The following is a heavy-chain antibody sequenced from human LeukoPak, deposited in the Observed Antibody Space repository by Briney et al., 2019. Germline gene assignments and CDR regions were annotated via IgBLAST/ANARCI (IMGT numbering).Heavy chain of an antibody. CDR3: ARDLIAVAEGFDY. Sequence: GASVKVSCKASGYTFTGYYMHWVRQAPGQGLEWMGWINPNSGGTNYAQKFQGRVTMTRDTSISTAYMELSSLRSEDTAVYYCARDLIAVAEGFDYWGQGTLVTVSS. CDR2: INPNSGGT. V-gene: IGHV1-2*02. D-gene: IGHD6-19*01. CDR1: GYTFTGYY. J-gene: IGHJ4*02.